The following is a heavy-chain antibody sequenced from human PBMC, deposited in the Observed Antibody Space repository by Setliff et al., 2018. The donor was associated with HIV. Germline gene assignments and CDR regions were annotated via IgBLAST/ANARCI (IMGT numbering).Heavy chain of an antibody. D-gene: IGHD6-25*01. CDR2: LYGSGDT. V-gene: IGHV3-66*02. J-gene: IGHJ4*02. CDR1: GFTFSDHY. CDR3: ARVLPYNSALDN. Sequence: GGSLRLSCAASGFTFSDHYMDWVRRAPGKGLEWVSTLYGSGDTYHADSVKGRFTLSRDTSKNTMYLQMNSLRHEDTALYYCARVLPYNSALDNWGQGTLVTVSS.